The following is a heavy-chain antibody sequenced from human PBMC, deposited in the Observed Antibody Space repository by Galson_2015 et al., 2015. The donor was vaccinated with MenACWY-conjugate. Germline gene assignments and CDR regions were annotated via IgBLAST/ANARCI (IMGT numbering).Heavy chain of an antibody. V-gene: IGHV3-74*01. D-gene: IGHD1-26*01. CDR2: INPGGSST. CDR1: GFIFNTYW. J-gene: IGHJ4*02. Sequence: SLRLSCAASGFIFNTYWMHWVRQAPGKGLVWVSRINPGGSSTTYADSVKDRFTISRDNAKNTLYLQMNSLRPEDTAVFYCAKTRGASFYLDAWGQGTLVTV. CDR3: AKTRGASFYLDA.